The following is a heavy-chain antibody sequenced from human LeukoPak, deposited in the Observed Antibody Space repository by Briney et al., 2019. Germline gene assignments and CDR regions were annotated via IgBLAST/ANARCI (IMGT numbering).Heavy chain of an antibody. D-gene: IGHD3-3*01. CDR1: GGSISSSNW. CDR3: ARVGSITIFGVVIGNWFDP. Sequence: SETLSLTCAVSGGSISSSNWWSWVRQPPGKGLEWIGEINHSGSTNYNPSLKSRVTISVDTSKNQFSLKLSSVTAADTAVYYCARVGSITIFGVVIGNWFDPWGQGTLVTVSS. J-gene: IGHJ5*02. V-gene: IGHV4-4*02. CDR2: INHSGST.